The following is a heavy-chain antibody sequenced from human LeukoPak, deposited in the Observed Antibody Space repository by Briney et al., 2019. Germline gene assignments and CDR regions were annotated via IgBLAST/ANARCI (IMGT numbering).Heavy chain of an antibody. CDR1: GFTFNNYV. J-gene: IGHJ4*02. CDR3: TKRVKYGGTWDHFAD. Sequence: GGALRLSCAASGFTFNNYVMSWVRQAPGKGLEWVSSISGSGGDTYYADSVKGRFTVSRDNSKSTLILQMNSLRVEDTALYYCTKRVKYGGTWDHFADWGQGTLVTVSS. CDR2: ISGSGGDT. D-gene: IGHD1-26*01. V-gene: IGHV3-23*01.